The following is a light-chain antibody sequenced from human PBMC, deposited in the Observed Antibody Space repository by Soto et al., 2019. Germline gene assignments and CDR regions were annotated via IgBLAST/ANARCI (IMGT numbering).Light chain of an antibody. Sequence: QSVLTQPASVSGSPGQSITISCTGTSSDVGGYNYVSWYQQHPGKAPKLMIYEVSNRPSGVSNRFSASKTGRTASLTISGLQPEDEADYYCCSYAGSSSVVFGGGTKLTVL. CDR3: CSYAGSSSVV. CDR2: EVS. CDR1: SSDVGGYNY. J-gene: IGLJ2*01. V-gene: IGLV2-14*01.